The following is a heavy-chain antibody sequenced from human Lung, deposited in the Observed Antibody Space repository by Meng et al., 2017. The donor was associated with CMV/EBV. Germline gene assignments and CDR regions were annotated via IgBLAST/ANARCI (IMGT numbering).Heavy chain of an antibody. V-gene: IGHV7-4-1*02. D-gene: IGHD1-1*01. CDR2: IIHENGVT. J-gene: IGHJ4*02. CDR1: GYTFSTYT. Sequence: QVELVQSGSEFHKPGDSVKVHCNASGYTFSTYTIKWAGQTPGKGLEWMGWIIHENGVTTYEQDFKGRFVFSLDTSVSTIYLQISILKAEANAVYLCARWNGRDRNFDYWGQGTLVTVSS. CDR3: ARWNGRDRNFDY.